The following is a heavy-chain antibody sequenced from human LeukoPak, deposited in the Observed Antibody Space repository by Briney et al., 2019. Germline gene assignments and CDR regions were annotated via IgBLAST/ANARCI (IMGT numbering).Heavy chain of an antibody. D-gene: IGHD4-23*01. CDR1: GFTFTGYY. CDR2: INLNSGGT. Sequence: ASVKVSCKSSGFTFTGYYIHWVRQAPGQGLEWRGWINLNSGGTNYAQKFQGWVTMTRDTSISTAYMELHRLSSDDTAVYFCARDRATVATPYFDYWGQGTLVTVPS. V-gene: IGHV1-2*04. CDR3: ARDRATVATPYFDY. J-gene: IGHJ4*02.